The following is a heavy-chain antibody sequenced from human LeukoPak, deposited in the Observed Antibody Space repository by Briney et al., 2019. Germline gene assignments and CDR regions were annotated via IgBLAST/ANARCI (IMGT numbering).Heavy chain of an antibody. Sequence: GGSLRLSCTASGFTFGDYAMSWFRQAPGKGLEWVGFIRSKAYGGTIEYAASVKGRFTISRDDSKSIAYLQMNSLKTEDTAVYYCTRDKRIVGATFDYWGQGALVTVSS. CDR3: TRDKRIVGATFDY. CDR1: GFTFGDYA. CDR2: IRSKAYGGTI. V-gene: IGHV3-49*03. J-gene: IGHJ4*02. D-gene: IGHD1-26*01.